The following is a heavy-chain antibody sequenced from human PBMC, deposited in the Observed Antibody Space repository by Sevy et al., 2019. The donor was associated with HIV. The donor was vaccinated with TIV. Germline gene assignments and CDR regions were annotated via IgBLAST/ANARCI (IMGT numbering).Heavy chain of an antibody. CDR3: ARDRRGGTGGYYGLDV. CDR2: IYSGGPT. D-gene: IGHD3-10*01. J-gene: IGHJ6*02. V-gene: IGHV3-66*01. CDR1: GLSVSSNY. Sequence: GGSLRLSCAASGLSVSSNYMSWVRQAPGKGLEWVSLIYSGGPTYYTDSVKGRFTISRDNSKNTLYLQMKSLRAEDTAVYYCARDRRGGTGGYYGLDVWGQGTTVTVSS.